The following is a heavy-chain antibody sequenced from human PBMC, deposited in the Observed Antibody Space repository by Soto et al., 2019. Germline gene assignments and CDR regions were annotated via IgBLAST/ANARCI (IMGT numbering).Heavy chain of an antibody. D-gene: IGHD6-13*01. J-gene: IGHJ5*02. V-gene: IGHV3-23*01. CDR3: AKDIAAAGTFWFDP. Sequence: LRLSCAASGFTFSSYAMSWVRQAPGKGLEWVSAISGSGGSTYYADSVKGRFTISRDNSKNTLYLQMNSLRAEDTAVYYCAKDIAAAGTFWFDPWGQGTLVTVSS. CDR1: GFTFSSYA. CDR2: ISGSGGST.